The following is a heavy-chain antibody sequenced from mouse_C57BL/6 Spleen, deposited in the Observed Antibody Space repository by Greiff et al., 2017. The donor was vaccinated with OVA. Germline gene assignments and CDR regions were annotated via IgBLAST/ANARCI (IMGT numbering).Heavy chain of an antibody. D-gene: IGHD1-1*01. Sequence: EVQLVESGGGLVKPGGSLKLSCAASGFTFSSYAMSWVRQTPEKRLEWVATISDGGSYTYYPDNVKGRFTISRDNAKNNLYLQMSHLKSEDTAMYYCARVPYYYGSSYVDYWGQGTTLTVSS. CDR2: ISDGGSYT. V-gene: IGHV5-4*01. CDR1: GFTFSSYA. CDR3: ARVPYYYGSSYVDY. J-gene: IGHJ2*01.